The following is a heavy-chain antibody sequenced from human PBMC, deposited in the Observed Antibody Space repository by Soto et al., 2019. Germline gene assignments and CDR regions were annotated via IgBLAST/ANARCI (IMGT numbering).Heavy chain of an antibody. J-gene: IGHJ4*02. Sequence: QVQLQESGPGLVRPSGTLSLTCAVSGGSITSSHWWSWVRQPPGKGLEWIGEIYHSGSTNYNPSLKSRVTISVDKSKNQFYLKLSSVTAADTAVXXXXXXXXXXXYRLDYWGQGTLVTVAS. CDR2: IYHSGST. CDR1: GGSITSSHW. D-gene: IGHD3-16*02. V-gene: IGHV4-4*02. CDR3: XXXXXXXXYRLDY.